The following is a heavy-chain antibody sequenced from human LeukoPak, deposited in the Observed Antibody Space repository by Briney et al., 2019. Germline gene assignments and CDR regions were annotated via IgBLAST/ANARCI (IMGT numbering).Heavy chain of an antibody. CDR2: IIPIFGTA. D-gene: IGHD6-13*01. J-gene: IGHJ5*02. CDR1: GGTFSSYA. V-gene: IGHV1-69*13. CDR3: ASSPSAAASTFWFAP. Sequence: SVKVSCKASGGTFSSYAISWVRQAPGQGLEWMGGIIPIFGTANYAQKFQGRVTITADESTSTAYMELSSPRSEDAAVYYCASSPSAAASTFWFAPWGQGTLVTVSS.